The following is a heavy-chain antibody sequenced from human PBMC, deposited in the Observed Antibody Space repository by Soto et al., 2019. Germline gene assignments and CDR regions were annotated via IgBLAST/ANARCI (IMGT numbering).Heavy chain of an antibody. D-gene: IGHD2-21*02. CDR1: GFTFSSYG. CDR3: ARDRRVTASFFDY. J-gene: IGHJ4*02. V-gene: IGHV3-33*01. Sequence: QVQLVESGGGVVQPGRSLRLSCAASGFTFSSYGMHWVRQAPGKGLEWVALIWYDGSNKNSADSVKGGFTISRDNSKNTLYLQMNSLRAEDTAVYYCARDRRVTASFFDYWGQGTLVTVSS. CDR2: IWYDGSNK.